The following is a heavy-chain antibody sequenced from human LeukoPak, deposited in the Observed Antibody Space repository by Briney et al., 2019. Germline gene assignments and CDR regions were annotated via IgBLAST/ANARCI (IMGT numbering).Heavy chain of an antibody. V-gene: IGHV3-30*18. D-gene: IGHD6-19*01. CDR1: GFTFSSYA. Sequence: GGSLRLSCAASGFTFSSYAMSWVRQAPGKGLEWVAVISYDGSNKYYADSVKGRFTISRDNSKNTLYLQMNSLRAEDTAVYYCAKVSVAVAGTYYYYYGMDVWGQGTTVTVSS. CDR2: ISYDGSNK. CDR3: AKVSVAVAGTYYYYYGMDV. J-gene: IGHJ6*02.